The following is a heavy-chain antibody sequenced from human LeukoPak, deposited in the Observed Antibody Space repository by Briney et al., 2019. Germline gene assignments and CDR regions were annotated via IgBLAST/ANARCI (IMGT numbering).Heavy chain of an antibody. CDR2: IYHSGST. CDR1: GGSISSSNW. V-gene: IGHV4-4*02. J-gene: IGHJ4*02. Sequence: SETLSLTCAVSGGSISSSNWWSWVRQPPGKGLEWIGEIYHSGSTNHNPSLKSRVTISVDKSKNQFSLKLSSVTAADTAVYYCARVTGAAADIDYWGQGTLVTVSS. CDR3: ARVTGAAADIDY. D-gene: IGHD6-13*01.